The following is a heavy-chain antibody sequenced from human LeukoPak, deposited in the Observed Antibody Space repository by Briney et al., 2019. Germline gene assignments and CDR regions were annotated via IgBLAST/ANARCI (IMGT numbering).Heavy chain of an antibody. Sequence: GASVKVSCKASGCSFSGYSINWVRQAPGQELEWMGRIIAILSQANYAQKFQGRVSITADESTTTACMELSSLRSHDTAVYYWTAGGGYTDAFDIWGQGTVVTVSS. V-gene: IGHV1-69*11. J-gene: IGHJ3*02. CDR1: GCSFSGYS. CDR2: IIAILSQA. CDR3: TAGGGYTDAFDI. D-gene: IGHD5-12*01.